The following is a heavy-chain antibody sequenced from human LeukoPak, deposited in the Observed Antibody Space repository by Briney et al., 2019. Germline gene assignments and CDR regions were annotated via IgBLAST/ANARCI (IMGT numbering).Heavy chain of an antibody. CDR3: AGGGQWLAFDY. CDR2: IYYTGST. Sequence: SQTLSLTCTVSGGSISSGGYYWSWIRQHPGKGLEWIGYIYYTGSTNYNPSLKSRVITSVDTSKNQFSMRLSSVTAADTAVYYCAGGGQWLAFDYWGQGTLVTVSS. CDR1: GGSISSGGYY. D-gene: IGHD6-19*01. J-gene: IGHJ4*02. V-gene: IGHV4-61*08.